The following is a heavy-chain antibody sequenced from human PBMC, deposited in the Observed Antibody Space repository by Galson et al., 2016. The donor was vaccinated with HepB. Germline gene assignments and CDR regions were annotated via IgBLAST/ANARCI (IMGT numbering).Heavy chain of an antibody. D-gene: IGHD3-22*01. J-gene: IGHJ4*02. CDR3: AKVSDRANNGYSGAFDS. Sequence: SLRLSCAASGFTLGNYPMTWVRQAPGKGLEWVSTISTLETHYRDSVEGRFTISRDTSENTLHLQMSRLRADDTAIYYRAKVSDRANNGYSGAFDSWGQGTLVTVSS. CDR2: ISTLET. CDR1: GFTLGNYP. V-gene: IGHV3-23*01.